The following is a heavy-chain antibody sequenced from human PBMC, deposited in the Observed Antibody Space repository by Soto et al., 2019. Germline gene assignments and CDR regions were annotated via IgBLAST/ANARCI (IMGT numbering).Heavy chain of an antibody. Sequence: AGGSLRLSCAASGFTFSSYSMNWVRQAPGKGLEWVSSISSSSSYIYYADSVKGRFTISRDNAKNSLYLQMNSLRAEDTAVYYCARDPDIVLMVYASAPFFDYWGQGTLVTVSS. J-gene: IGHJ4*02. D-gene: IGHD2-8*01. CDR2: ISSSSSYI. CDR1: GFTFSSYS. V-gene: IGHV3-21*01. CDR3: ARDPDIVLMVYASAPFFDY.